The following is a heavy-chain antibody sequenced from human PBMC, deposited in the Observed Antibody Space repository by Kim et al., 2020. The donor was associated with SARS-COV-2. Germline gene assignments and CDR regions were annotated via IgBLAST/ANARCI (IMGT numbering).Heavy chain of an antibody. Sequence: SETLSLTCSVSGDSFSTRGYYWTWIRHHPGKGLEWIGYISYSGSTYYNPSLKSRVSISVDTSRNQFSLKLSSVTAADTAVYYCASTPSGTPYWG. V-gene: IGHV4-31*03. CDR1: GDSFSTRGYY. D-gene: IGHD2-15*01. J-gene: IGHJ4*01. CDR2: ISYSGST. CDR3: ASTPSGTPY.